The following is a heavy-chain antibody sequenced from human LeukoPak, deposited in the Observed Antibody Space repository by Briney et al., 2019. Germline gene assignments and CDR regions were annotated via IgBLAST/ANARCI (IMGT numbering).Heavy chain of an antibody. CDR1: GFTFSSYA. D-gene: IGHD6-13*01. Sequence: GGSLRLSCAASGFTFSSYALSWVRQAPGKGLEWISIISESGVITYYADSVKGRFNISIDNSKNTLYLQMNSLRAEDTAVYYCAKVGRDVAAAGPYYFDYWGQGTLVTVSS. CDR3: AKVGRDVAAAGPYYFDY. J-gene: IGHJ4*02. CDR2: ISESGVIT. V-gene: IGHV3-23*01.